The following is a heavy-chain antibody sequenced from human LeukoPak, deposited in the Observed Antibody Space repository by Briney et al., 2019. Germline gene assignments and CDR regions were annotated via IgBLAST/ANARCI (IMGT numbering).Heavy chain of an antibody. V-gene: IGHV3-21*01. Sequence: TGGSLRLSCEGSGFTFSSYSMIWVRQAPGKGLEWVSSIRGDSTETRHADSLMGRFTISRDNAKKSLYLQMNSLRAEDTAVYYCARGHFGVVLDYWGQGALVTVSS. CDR1: GFTFSSYS. J-gene: IGHJ4*02. CDR2: IRGDSTET. CDR3: ARGHFGVVLDY. D-gene: IGHD3-3*01.